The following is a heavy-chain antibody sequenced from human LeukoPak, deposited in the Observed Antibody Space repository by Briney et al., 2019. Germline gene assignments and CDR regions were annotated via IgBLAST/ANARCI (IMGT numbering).Heavy chain of an antibody. CDR3: TRDLLGFATTPLSD. CDR1: GYTFTNNY. J-gene: IGHJ4*02. V-gene: IGHV1-2*02. Sequence: ASVRVSCKASGYTFTNNYIHWVRQAPGHGLEWMGWINPNRGDTNYAQKFQGRVTMTRDTSISTAFMELTRLTSDGTAVYYCTRDLLGFATTPLSDWGQGTLVTVSS. D-gene: IGHD4-17*01. CDR2: INPNRGDT.